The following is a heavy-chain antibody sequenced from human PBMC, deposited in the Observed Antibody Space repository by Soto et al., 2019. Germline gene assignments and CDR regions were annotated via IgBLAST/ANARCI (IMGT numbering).Heavy chain of an antibody. Sequence: PGGSLSLSCAASGFTFSDSYMTWIRQAPGKGLEWVAYISSNGDTIYYADSLKGRITISRDNAENSLYLQMNSLRAEDTAVYYCAREPHGFLESSSVFGLDIWGQGTVVTVSS. CDR3: AREPHGFLESSSVFGLDI. D-gene: IGHD3-3*01. CDR2: ISSNGDTI. V-gene: IGHV3-11*01. J-gene: IGHJ3*02. CDR1: GFTFSDSY.